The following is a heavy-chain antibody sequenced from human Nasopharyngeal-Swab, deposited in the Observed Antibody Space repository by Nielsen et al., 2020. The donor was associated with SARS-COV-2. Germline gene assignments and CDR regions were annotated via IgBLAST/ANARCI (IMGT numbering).Heavy chain of an antibody. V-gene: IGHV1-46*01. J-gene: IGHJ4*02. CDR3: ARDLSGGVVVGY. CDR2: INPSGGST. D-gene: IGHD2-2*01. Sequence: ASVKVSCKASGYTFTSYYMHWVRQAPGQGLEWMGIINPSGGSTSYAQKFQGRVTMTRDTSTSTVYMEQSSLRSEDTAVYYCARDLSGGVVVGYWGQGTLVTVSS. CDR1: GYTFTSYY.